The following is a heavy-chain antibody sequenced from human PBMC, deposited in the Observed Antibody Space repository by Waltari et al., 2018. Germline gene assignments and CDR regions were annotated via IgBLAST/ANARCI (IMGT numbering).Heavy chain of an antibody. CDR3: ARAGWGRFLEWLLYRGYYYGMDV. V-gene: IGHV1-69*01. Sequence: GLEWMGGIIPIFGTANYAQKFQGRVTITADESTSTAYMELSSLRSEDTAVYYCARAGWGRFLEWLLYRGYYYGMDVWGQGTTVTVSS. D-gene: IGHD3-3*01. CDR2: IIPIFGTA. J-gene: IGHJ6*02.